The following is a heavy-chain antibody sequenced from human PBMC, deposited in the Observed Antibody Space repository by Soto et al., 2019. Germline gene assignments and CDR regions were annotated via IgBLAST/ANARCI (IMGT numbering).Heavy chain of an antibody. V-gene: IGHV2-5*02. CDR3: ARSTAARPLTVDS. Sequence: QITLKESGPTLVKPTQTLTLTCTVSGFSLSNSGVGVAWIRQPPGKALEFLALVYWDDDKRYSPSLKTRLTITKDTSRNQVVFTMTNMDPIDTGTHYCARSTAARPLTVDSWGQGTLVTVSS. CDR1: GFSLSNSGVG. D-gene: IGHD6-6*01. CDR2: VYWDDDK. J-gene: IGHJ4*02.